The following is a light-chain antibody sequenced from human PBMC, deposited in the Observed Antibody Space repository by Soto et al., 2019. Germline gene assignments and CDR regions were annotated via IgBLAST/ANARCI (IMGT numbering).Light chain of an antibody. CDR1: SGSVASNY. Sequence: NFMLTQPQFVSESPGKTVTISCTRSSGSVASNYVQWYQQPPGRAPTTVVFEDSQRPSGVPDRFSGSIDRTSNSASLTISALKTEDEADYYCQSSDSSDHVVFGGGTKLTV. CDR2: EDS. J-gene: IGLJ2*01. V-gene: IGLV6-57*04. CDR3: QSSDSSDHVV.